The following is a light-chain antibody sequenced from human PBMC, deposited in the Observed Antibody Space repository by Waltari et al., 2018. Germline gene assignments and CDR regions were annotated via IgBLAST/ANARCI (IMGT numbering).Light chain of an antibody. CDR2: GAA. Sequence: DIQMTQSPSSLSASVVDRVTITCRASRDITNFLSWYQQKPGKAPKVLIYGAASLQSGVPSRFSGSGSGTDFTLTISSLQPEDFATYYCQQTYSTPLTFGKGTRVEIK. CDR3: QQTYSTPLT. CDR1: RDITNF. V-gene: IGKV1-39*01. J-gene: IGKJ4*01.